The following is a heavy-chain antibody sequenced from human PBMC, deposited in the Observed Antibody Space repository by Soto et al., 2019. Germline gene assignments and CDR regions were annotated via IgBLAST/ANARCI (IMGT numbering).Heavy chain of an antibody. CDR2: IIPIFGTA. CDR1: GGTFSSYA. Sequence: VQLVQSGAEVKKPGSSVKVSCKASGGTFSSYAISWVRQAPGQGLEWMGGIIPIFGTANYAQKFQGRVTITADESTSTAYMELSSLRSEDTAVYYCASIVVVPASSKNYYYYYGMDVWGQGTTVTVSS. J-gene: IGHJ6*02. CDR3: ASIVVVPASSKNYYYYYGMDV. V-gene: IGHV1-69*01. D-gene: IGHD2-2*01.